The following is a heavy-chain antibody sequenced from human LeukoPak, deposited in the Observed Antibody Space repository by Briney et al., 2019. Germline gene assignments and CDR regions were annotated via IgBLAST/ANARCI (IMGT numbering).Heavy chain of an antibody. CDR3: AELGITMIGGV. CDR1: GFTFSTYA. V-gene: IGHV3-23*01. CDR2: ISGSGGST. Sequence: PGGSLRLSCAASGFTFSTYAMNWVRQAPGKGLEWVSAISGSGGSTYYADSVKGRFTISRDNAKNSLYLQMNSLRAEDTAVYYCAELGITMIGGVWGKGTTVTISS. D-gene: IGHD3-10*02. J-gene: IGHJ6*04.